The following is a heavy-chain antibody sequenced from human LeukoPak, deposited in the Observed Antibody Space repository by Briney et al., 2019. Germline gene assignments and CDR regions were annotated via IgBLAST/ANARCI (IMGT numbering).Heavy chain of an antibody. J-gene: IGHJ4*02. Sequence: SETLSLTCTVSGGSISSYYWSWIRQPPGKGLEWIGYIHYSGSTNYNPSLKSRVTISVDTSKNQFSLKLSSVTATDTAVYYCARVGATTRDYWGQGTLVTVSS. CDR3: ARVGATTRDY. V-gene: IGHV4-59*01. CDR2: IHYSGST. CDR1: GGSISSYY. D-gene: IGHD1-26*01.